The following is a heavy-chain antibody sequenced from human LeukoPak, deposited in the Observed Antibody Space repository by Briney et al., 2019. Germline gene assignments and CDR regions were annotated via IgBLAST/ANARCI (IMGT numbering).Heavy chain of an antibody. Sequence: PGGSLRLSCAASGFTFSSYGIHWVRQAPGKGLEWVALIWYDGSNRYYADSVRGRFTISRDNSQNTLYLQMSSLRADDTAVYYCAKVGEYYGAGASFDYWGQGTLVTVSS. CDR1: GFTFSSYG. V-gene: IGHV3-33*06. CDR3: AKVGEYYGAGASFDY. CDR2: IWYDGSNR. J-gene: IGHJ4*02. D-gene: IGHD3-10*01.